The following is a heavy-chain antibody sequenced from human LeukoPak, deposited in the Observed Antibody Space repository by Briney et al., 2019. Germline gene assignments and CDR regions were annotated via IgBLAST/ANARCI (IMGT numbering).Heavy chain of an antibody. CDR2: IIPMLGTT. J-gene: IGHJ3*02. CDR1: GGTFSSYS. Sequence: ASVKVSCEASGGTFSSYSMSWVRQAPGQGLEWMGGIIPMLGTTSYAQKFQGRLTISADESRTTAYMELTSLRSEDTAVYFCAREYQVYMGAFDIWGQGTMVTVSS. CDR3: AREYQVYMGAFDI. D-gene: IGHD2-2*01. V-gene: IGHV1-69*13.